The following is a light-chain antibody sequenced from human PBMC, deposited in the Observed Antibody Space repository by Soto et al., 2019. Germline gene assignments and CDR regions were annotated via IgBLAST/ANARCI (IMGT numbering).Light chain of an antibody. CDR3: CSYAGSSTLLV. CDR1: SSDVGSYNL. CDR2: EGS. J-gene: IGLJ2*01. V-gene: IGLV2-23*01. Sequence: QSALTQPASVSGSPGQSITISCTGTSSDVGSYNLVSWYQQHPGKAPKLMIYEGSKWPSGVSNRFSGSKSGNTASLTISGLQAEDEADYYCCSYAGSSTLLVFGGGTQLTVL.